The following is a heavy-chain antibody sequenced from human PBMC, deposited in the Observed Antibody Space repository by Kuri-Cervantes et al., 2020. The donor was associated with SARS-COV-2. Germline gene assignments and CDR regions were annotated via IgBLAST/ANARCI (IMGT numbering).Heavy chain of an antibody. J-gene: IGHJ6*03. CDR3: ASCPNSFGELFMDV. Sequence: GGSLRLSSAASGFTFSSYAMSWVRQAPGKGLEWVANIKQDGSEKYYVDSVKGRFTISRDNAKNSLYLQMNSLRAEDTAVYYCASCPNSFGELFMDVWGKGTTVTVSS. CDR1: GFTFSSYA. D-gene: IGHD3-10*01. CDR2: IKQDGSEK. V-gene: IGHV3-7*01.